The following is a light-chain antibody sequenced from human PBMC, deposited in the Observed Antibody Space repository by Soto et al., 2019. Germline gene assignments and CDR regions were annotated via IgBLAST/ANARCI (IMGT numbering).Light chain of an antibody. J-gene: IGLJ1*01. CDR3: AAWDDSLSGLV. Sequence: QSVLTQPPSASGTPGQRVTISCSGSISNIGSNYVYWYQQLPVTAPKLLIYSNNQRPSGVPDRFSGSKSGTAASLAISGLRSEDEADYYCAAWDDSLSGLVFGTGTKVTV. V-gene: IGLV1-47*02. CDR1: ISNIGSNY. CDR2: SNN.